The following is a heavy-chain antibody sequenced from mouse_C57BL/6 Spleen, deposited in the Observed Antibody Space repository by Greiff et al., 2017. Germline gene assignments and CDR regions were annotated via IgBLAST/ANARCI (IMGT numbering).Heavy chain of an antibody. CDR2: ISNLAYSI. Sequence: EVKLVESGGGLVQPGGSLKLSCAASGFTFSDYGMAWVRQAPRKGPEWVAFISNLAYSIYYADTVTGRFTISRENAKNTLYLEMSSLRSEDTAMYYCARRGYDGSSYAMDYWGQGTSVTVSS. CDR1: GFTFSDYG. CDR3: ARRGYDGSSYAMDY. J-gene: IGHJ4*01. D-gene: IGHD1-1*01. V-gene: IGHV5-15*04.